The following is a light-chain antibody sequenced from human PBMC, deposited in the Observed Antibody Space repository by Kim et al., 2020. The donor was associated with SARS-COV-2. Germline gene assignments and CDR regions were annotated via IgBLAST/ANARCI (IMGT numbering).Light chain of an antibody. V-gene: IGKV3-15*01. J-gene: IGKJ4*01. Sequence: VSSGERVTLSCRDSQSISNKFAWYQQKPGQAPRLLIYGASTSATGIPARFSGSGSGTEFTLDISSLQSEDFAVYYCQQYYNWPPVTFGGGTKVEIK. CDR1: QSISNK. CDR3: QQYYNWPPVT. CDR2: GAS.